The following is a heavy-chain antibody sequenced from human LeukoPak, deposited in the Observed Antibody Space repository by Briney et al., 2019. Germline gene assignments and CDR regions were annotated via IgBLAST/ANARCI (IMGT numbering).Heavy chain of an antibody. Sequence: PGGSLRLSCAASGFTFSNYNMKWVRQAPGKGLEWVSSISRSRVYIYYADSVKGRFTISRDNSKNTVYLQMNSLRVEDTGVYFCARDFRSSWSNWGQGTLVTVSS. CDR3: ARDFRSSWSN. J-gene: IGHJ4*02. V-gene: IGHV3-21*01. CDR1: GFTFSNYN. CDR2: ISRSRVYI. D-gene: IGHD6-13*01.